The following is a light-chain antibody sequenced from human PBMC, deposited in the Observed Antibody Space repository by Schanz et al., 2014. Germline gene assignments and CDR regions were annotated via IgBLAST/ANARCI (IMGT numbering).Light chain of an antibody. CDR2: GAS. CDR1: QGVSSN. V-gene: IGKV3-15*01. J-gene: IGKJ2*02. CDR3: QQYDKWPPGT. Sequence: EIVMTQSPATLSASPGERATLSCRASQGVSSNLAWYQQKAGQAPRLLIYGASTRATGIPVRFSGSGSGTEFTLTISSLQSEDFAVYYCQQYDKWPPGTFGQGTKLEIK.